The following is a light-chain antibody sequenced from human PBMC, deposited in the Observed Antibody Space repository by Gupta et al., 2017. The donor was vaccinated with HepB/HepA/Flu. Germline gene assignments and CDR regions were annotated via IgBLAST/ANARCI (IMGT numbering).Light chain of an antibody. J-gene: IGKJ2*02. CDR3: QQDSSYCN. V-gene: IGKV1-5*03. CDR1: QSINTW. CDR2: QAS. Sequence: DIQMTQSPSTLSASVGDRVTSTCRASQSINTWLDWYQQKPAKAPKLMIYQASRAESGVPSRFSGSGNEIDFTLTISGLQDDAFANYYCQQDSSYCNFGQGTKLEIK.